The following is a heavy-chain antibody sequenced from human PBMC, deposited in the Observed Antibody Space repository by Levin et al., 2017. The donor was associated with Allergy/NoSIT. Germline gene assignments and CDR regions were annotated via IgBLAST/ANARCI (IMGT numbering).Heavy chain of an antibody. D-gene: IGHD4-17*01. CDR2: ISPGYSGDSDT. CDR1: GYSFSTSW. CDR3: TRRSDYAPWYFDL. V-gene: IGHV5-51*01. J-gene: IGHJ2*01. Sequence: GESLKISCKGSGYSFSTSWIGWVRQMPGKGLEWTGIISPGYSGDSDTRYSPSFQGQVTISADKSINTAYLQWTSLKASDTAIYYCTRRSDYAPWYFDLWGRGTLVTVSS.